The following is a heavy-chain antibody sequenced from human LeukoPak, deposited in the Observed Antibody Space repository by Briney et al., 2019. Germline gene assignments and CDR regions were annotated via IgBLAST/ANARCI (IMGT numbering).Heavy chain of an antibody. CDR3: ASVWATTFDP. Sequence: SETLSLTCTVSGGSITSYDWSWIRQPAGKGLEWIGRIYTSGSTKYNPSLKSRVSMSLDTSKNRFSLNVSSVTAADTALYYCASVWATTFDPWGQGTLVTVSS. J-gene: IGHJ5*02. D-gene: IGHD3-16*01. CDR1: GGSITSYD. CDR2: IYTSGST. V-gene: IGHV4-4*07.